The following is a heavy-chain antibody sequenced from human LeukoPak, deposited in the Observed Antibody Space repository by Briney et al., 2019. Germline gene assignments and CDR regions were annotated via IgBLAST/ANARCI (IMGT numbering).Heavy chain of an antibody. CDR1: GASTTSYY. V-gene: IGHV4-59*01. Sequence: SETLSLTCGVSGASTTSYYWNWIRQAPGKGLEWIGYIYSDGTTSYSPSLRSRVTISIDTSRNQFSLKLSSVTAADAAVYYCARDTRSYDTSGYYYFDYWGQGALVTVS. CDR2: IYSDGTT. D-gene: IGHD3-22*01. CDR3: ARDTRSYDTSGYYYFDY. J-gene: IGHJ4*02.